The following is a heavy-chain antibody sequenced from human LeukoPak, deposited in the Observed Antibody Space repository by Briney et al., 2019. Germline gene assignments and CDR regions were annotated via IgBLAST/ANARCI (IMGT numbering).Heavy chain of an antibody. CDR1: GGTYSSYA. J-gene: IGHJ4*02. D-gene: IGHD5-24*01. Sequence: SVKVSCKASGGTYSSYAISWVRQAPGQGLEWMGRIIPIFGTANYAQKFQGRVTITTDESTSTAYMELSSLRSEDAAVYYCARAGGRDGYNSPFDYWGQGTLVTVSS. CDR3: ARAGGRDGYNSPFDY. CDR2: IIPIFGTA. V-gene: IGHV1-69*05.